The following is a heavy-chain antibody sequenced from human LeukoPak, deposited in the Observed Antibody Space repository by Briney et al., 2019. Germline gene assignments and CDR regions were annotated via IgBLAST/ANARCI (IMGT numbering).Heavy chain of an antibody. Sequence: SVKVSCKASGGTFSSYAISWVRQAPGQGLEWMGRIIPILGIANYAQKFQGRVTITADKSTSTAYMELSSLRSEDTAVYYCARDSALSKYYYDSSGPGVYAFDIWGQGTMVTVSS. CDR1: GGTFSSYA. D-gene: IGHD3-22*01. CDR2: IIPILGIA. V-gene: IGHV1-69*04. CDR3: ARDSALSKYYYDSSGPGVYAFDI. J-gene: IGHJ3*02.